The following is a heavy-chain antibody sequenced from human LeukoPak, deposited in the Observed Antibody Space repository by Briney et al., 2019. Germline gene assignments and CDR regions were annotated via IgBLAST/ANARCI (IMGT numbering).Heavy chain of an antibody. J-gene: IGHJ3*02. CDR3: ARDSPLGYCSGGSCHDAFDI. CDR1: GFSFSSYS. V-gene: IGHV3-48*01. CDR2: IAYTNTI. Sequence: GGSLRLSCTASGFSFSSYSMNWVRQAPGKGLEWVAYIAYTNTIHYADSVRGRFAISRDNAKNSLYLQLNSLRAEDTAVYYCARDSPLGYCSGGSCHDAFDIWGQGTMVTVSS. D-gene: IGHD2-15*01.